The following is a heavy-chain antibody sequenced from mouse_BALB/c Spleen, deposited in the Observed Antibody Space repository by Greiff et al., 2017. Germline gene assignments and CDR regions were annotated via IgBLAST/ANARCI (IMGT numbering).Heavy chain of an antibody. J-gene: IGHJ3*01. D-gene: IGHD2-4*01. CDR3: ARGIYYDYGWFAY. Sequence: QVQLKESGPGLVAPSQSLSITCTVSGFSLTSYGVHWVRQPPGKGLEWLGVIWAGGSTNYNSALMSRLSISKDNSKSQVFLKMNSLQTDDTAMYYCARGIYYDYGWFAYRGQGTLVTVSA. CDR2: IWAGGST. CDR1: GFSLTSYG. V-gene: IGHV2-9*02.